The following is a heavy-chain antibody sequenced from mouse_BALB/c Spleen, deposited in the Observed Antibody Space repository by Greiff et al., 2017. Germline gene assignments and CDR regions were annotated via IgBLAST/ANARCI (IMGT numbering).Heavy chain of an antibody. CDR3: ARAGGSSYQFAY. CDR2: IWSGGST. V-gene: IGHV2-2*01. J-gene: IGHJ3*01. CDR1: GFSLTSYG. Sequence: VKLVESGPGLVQPSQSLSITCTVSGFSLTSYGVHWVRQSPGKGLEWLGVIWSGGSTDYNAAFISRLSISKDNSKSQVFLKMNSLQTDDTAMYYCARAGGSSYQFAYWGQGTLVTVSA. D-gene: IGHD1-1*01.